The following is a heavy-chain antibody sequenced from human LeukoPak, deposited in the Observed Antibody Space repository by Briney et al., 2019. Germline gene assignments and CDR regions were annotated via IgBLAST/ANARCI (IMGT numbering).Heavy chain of an antibody. CDR2: IYYSGST. CDR1: GGSISSYY. V-gene: IGHV4-59*08. J-gene: IGHJ4*02. CDR3: ARRGSSSSEDY. Sequence: SETLSLTCTVSGGSISSYYWSWIRQPPGKGLEWIGYIYYSGSTNYNPSLKSRVTISVDTSKNQFSLMLSSVTAADTAVYYCARRGSSSSEDYWGQGTLVTVSS. D-gene: IGHD6-6*01.